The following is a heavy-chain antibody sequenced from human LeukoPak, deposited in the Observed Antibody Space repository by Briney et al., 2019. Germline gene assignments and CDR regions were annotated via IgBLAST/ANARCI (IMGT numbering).Heavy chain of an antibody. Sequence: GGSLRLSCAASGFTFDDYAMHWVRQAPGKGLEWVSLISWDGGSTYYADAVKGRFTISRDNSKNSRYLQIKSPRADDTALYYCSKNGNYYGSGSYYGGYYYYYYMDVWGKGTTVTVSS. J-gene: IGHJ6*03. D-gene: IGHD3-10*01. CDR2: ISWDGGST. CDR3: SKNGNYYGSGSYYGGYYYYYYMDV. CDR1: GFTFDDYA. V-gene: IGHV3-43D*03.